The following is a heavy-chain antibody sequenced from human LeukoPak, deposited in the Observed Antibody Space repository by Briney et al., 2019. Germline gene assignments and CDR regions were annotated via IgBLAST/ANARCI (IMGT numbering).Heavy chain of an antibody. V-gene: IGHV3-48*01. CDR3: ARGQLETDNWFDP. CDR1: GFTFSTYG. CDR2: ISGSTSII. Sequence: HTGGSLRLSCAASGFTFSTYGMNWVRQAPGKGLEWVSYISGSTSIIHYADSVKGRFTISRDNAKNSLYLQMNSLRPEDTAVYYCARGQLETDNWFDPWGLGTLVIVSS. J-gene: IGHJ5*02. D-gene: IGHD1-1*01.